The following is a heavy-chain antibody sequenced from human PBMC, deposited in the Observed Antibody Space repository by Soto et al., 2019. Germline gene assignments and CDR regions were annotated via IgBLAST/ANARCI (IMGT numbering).Heavy chain of an antibody. CDR1: GFTLSTYG. CDR3: ARIRGYYYGLDV. CDR2: ITGTGGNT. J-gene: IGHJ6*02. V-gene: IGHV3-23*01. Sequence: EVQLLESGGGLVQPGGSLRLSCAASGFTLSTYGMTWVRQAPGKGLEWVSAITGTGGNTYYVESVKGRFTVSRDNSKNMLYLHVTSLTAEDTAVYYCARIRGYYYGLDVWGQGTTVTVSS.